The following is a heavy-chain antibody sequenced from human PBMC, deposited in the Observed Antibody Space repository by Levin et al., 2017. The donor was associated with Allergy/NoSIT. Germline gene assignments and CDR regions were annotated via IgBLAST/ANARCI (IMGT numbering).Heavy chain of an antibody. J-gene: IGHJ4*02. CDR3: ARGPLTGTTLPYFEY. V-gene: IGHV3-74*01. CDR1: GFTFSSYW. Sequence: GGSLRLSCAASGFTFSSYWMHWVRQAPGKGLVWVSRINGDGSSTSYADSVKGRFTISRDNAKNTLHLQMNSLRAEDTAVYYCARGPLTGTTLPYFEYWGQGTLVTVSS. D-gene: IGHD1-7*01. CDR2: INGDGSST.